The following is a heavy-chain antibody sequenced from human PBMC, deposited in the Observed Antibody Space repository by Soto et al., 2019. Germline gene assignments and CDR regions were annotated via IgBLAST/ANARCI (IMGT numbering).Heavy chain of an antibody. Sequence: EVQLLESGGGLVQPGGSLRLSCAASGFTFSSYAMSWVRQAPGKGLEWVSAISGSGGSTYYADSVKGRFTISRDNSKNTLYLQMNSLRAEDTAVYYCAKDIRRAWAAAGTDLFDYWGQGTLVTVSS. J-gene: IGHJ4*02. CDR1: GFTFSSYA. CDR3: AKDIRRAWAAAGTDLFDY. CDR2: ISGSGGST. V-gene: IGHV3-23*01. D-gene: IGHD6-13*01.